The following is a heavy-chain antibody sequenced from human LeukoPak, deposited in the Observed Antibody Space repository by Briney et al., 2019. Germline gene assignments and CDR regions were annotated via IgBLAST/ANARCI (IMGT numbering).Heavy chain of an antibody. CDR1: GFTFSNYN. V-gene: IGHV3-21*06. CDR2: ISSRGSYT. J-gene: IGHJ3*02. Sequence: GGSLRLSCAASGFTFSNYNMNWVRQAPGKGLEWVSYISSRGSYTYYADSVKGRFTIARDNAKNSLYLQMNSLRAEDTAVYYCARIDAFDIWGQGTMVTVSS. CDR3: ARIDAFDI.